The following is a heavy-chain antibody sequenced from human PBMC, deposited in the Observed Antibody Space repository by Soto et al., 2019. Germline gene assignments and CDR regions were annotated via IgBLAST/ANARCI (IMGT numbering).Heavy chain of an antibody. D-gene: IGHD3-3*01. CDR2: INAGNGNT. Sequence: ASVKVSCKASGYTFTSYAMHWVRQAPGQRLEWMGWINAGNGNTKYSQNFQGRVTITRDTSASTAYMELSSLRSEDTAVYYCARSLYYDFWSGYSRWFDPWGQGTLVTVSS. CDR1: GYTFTSYA. J-gene: IGHJ5*02. CDR3: ARSLYYDFWSGYSRWFDP. V-gene: IGHV1-3*01.